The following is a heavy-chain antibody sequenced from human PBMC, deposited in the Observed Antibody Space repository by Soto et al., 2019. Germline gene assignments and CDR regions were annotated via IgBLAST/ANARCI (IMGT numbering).Heavy chain of an antibody. V-gene: IGHV1-2*06. J-gene: IGHJ4*02. Sequence: ASVKVSCKASGFTFTYYFIHWVRQAPGRGLEWMGRINPHSGAADYAQTFRGRVTLARDTSTTTAYLEVSGLISDDTAVYYCAAGRRVVAADVWGQGTLVTVSS. CDR3: AAGRRVVAADV. D-gene: IGHD2-21*01. CDR2: INPHSGAA. CDR1: GFTFTYYF.